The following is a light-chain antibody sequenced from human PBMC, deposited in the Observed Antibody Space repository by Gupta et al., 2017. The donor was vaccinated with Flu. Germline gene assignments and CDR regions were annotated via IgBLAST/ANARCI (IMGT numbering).Light chain of an antibody. Sequence: QSALTQPASVSGSPGQSITISCTGTSSDIGSYKNVSWYQQDPGKAPQLLIYDGTNRPAGVSTRFSGSKSGDTASLTISGLQAEDEADYYCSSYTRTTTLVFGGGTRLTVL. CDR2: DGT. J-gene: IGLJ2*01. CDR3: SSYTRTTTLV. V-gene: IGLV2-14*01. CDR1: SSDIGSYKN.